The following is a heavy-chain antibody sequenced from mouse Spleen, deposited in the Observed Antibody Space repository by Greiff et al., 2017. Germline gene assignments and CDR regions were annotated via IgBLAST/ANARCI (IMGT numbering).Heavy chain of an antibody. Sequence: QQSCKASGYTFTSYWMQWVKQRPGQGLEWIGEIDPSDSYTNYNQKFKGKATLTVDTSSSTAYMQLSSLTSEDSAVYYCARDDDGGVWFAYWGQGTLVTVSA. CDR1: GYTFTSYW. D-gene: IGHD2-12*01. J-gene: IGHJ3*01. CDR3: ARDDDGGVWFAY. V-gene: IGHV1-50*01. CDR2: IDPSDSYT.